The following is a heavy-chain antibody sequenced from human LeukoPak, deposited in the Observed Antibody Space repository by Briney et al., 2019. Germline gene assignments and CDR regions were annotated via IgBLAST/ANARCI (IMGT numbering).Heavy chain of an antibody. CDR1: GRSFSLCF. J-gene: IGHJ4*02. CDR2: IYYNGST. CDR3: GRYRTNYHDTGGDFDY. D-gene: IGHD2-8*02. Sequence: SETLSLTCTVSGRSFSLCFWGCGRQPPGKGLEWIGYIYYNGSTNYNPSLKSRVTISVDTSKNRFALRLSSVTAADTAVYYCGRYRTNYHDTGGDFDYWGQETLVTVSS. V-gene: IGHV4-59*01.